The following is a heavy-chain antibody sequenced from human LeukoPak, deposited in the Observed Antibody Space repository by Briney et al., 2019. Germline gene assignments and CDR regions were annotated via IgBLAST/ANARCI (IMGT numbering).Heavy chain of an antibody. J-gene: IGHJ4*02. V-gene: IGHV3-23*01. D-gene: IGHD7-27*01. CDR3: VKGGTADRVGWTH. Sequence: PGGSLRLSCAASGFTFSDHAMSWVRQAPAKGLEWVSSINGNGGGSYYIDSVKGRFTVSRDNSENALYLQMNNLRTEDTAVYFCVKGGTADRVGWTHWGLGSLVTVFS. CDR2: INGNGGGS. CDR1: GFTFSDHA.